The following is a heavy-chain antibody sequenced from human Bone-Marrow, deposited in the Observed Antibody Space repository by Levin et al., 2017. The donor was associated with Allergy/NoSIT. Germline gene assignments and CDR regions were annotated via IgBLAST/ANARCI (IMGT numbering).Heavy chain of an antibody. CDR3: ARDPARGYYDSSGYSGDH. CDR2: ITSSGDST. D-gene: IGHD3-22*01. J-gene: IGHJ4*02. CDR1: GFTFRHYT. V-gene: IGHV3-48*02. Sequence: PVASVKVSCVASGFTFRHYTMNWVRQAPGKGLEWVSCITSSGDSTYYADSVKGRFTISRDNAKNSLYLQLNRLRDEDTAMYYCARDPARGYYDSSGYSGDHWGQGTLVTVSS.